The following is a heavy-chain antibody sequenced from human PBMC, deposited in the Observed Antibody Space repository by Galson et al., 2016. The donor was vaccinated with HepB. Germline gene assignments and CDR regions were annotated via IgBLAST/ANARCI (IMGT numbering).Heavy chain of an antibody. CDR3: ATHRTGPTGFPFDN. CDR2: ISNRGST. D-gene: IGHD2-8*02. CDR1: GGSISSYY. Sequence: ETLSLTCTVSGGSISSYYWSWIRQPPGKGLEWIGSISNRGSTPYNPSLKSRITISIDTSKNQFSLNLRSVTAADTAVYYCATHRTGPTGFPFDNWGQGTLVTVSS. V-gene: IGHV4-59*05. J-gene: IGHJ4*02.